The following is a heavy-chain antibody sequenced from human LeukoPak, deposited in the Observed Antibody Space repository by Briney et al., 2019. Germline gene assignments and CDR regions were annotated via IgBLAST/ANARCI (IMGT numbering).Heavy chain of an antibody. D-gene: IGHD6-19*01. CDR3: AREMGIAVAGVGH. CDR1: GYTFTSYY. CDR2: INPSGGST. V-gene: IGHV1-46*01. Sequence: GASVKVSCMASGYTFTSYYMHWVRQAPGQGLEWMGIINPSGGSTSYAQKFQGRVTMTRDTSTSTVYMELSSLRSEDTAVYYCAREMGIAVAGVGHWGQGTLVTVSS. J-gene: IGHJ4*02.